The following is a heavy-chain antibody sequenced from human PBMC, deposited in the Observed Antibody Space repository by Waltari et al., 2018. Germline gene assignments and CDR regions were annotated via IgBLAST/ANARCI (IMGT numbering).Heavy chain of an antibody. CDR2: IYDSWTT. CDR1: GGSISSSTLF. CDR3: ATHPPSQLGVVLNWFDP. D-gene: IGHD3-16*01. V-gene: IGHV4-39*01. Sequence: QLQLQESGPGLVKPSETLSLTCTVSGGSISSSTLFWGWIRQPLGTGLEWIGSIYDSWTTYYHPSLKSRVTISVDTSKNQFSLKVNSVTAADTAVYYCATHPPSQLGVVLNWFDPWGQGILVTVSS. J-gene: IGHJ5*02.